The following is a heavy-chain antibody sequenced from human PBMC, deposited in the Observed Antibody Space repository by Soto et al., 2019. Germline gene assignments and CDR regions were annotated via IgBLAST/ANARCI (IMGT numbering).Heavy chain of an antibody. CDR3: ARVVDSSGYVDY. V-gene: IGHV1-69*13. J-gene: IGHJ4*02. D-gene: IGHD3-22*01. CDR1: GGTFSSYA. CDR2: IVPIFGTA. Sequence: SVKVSCKASGGTFSSYAISWVRQAPGQGLEWMGGIVPIFGTANYAQKFQGRVTITADESTSTAYMELSSLRSEDTAVYYCARVVDSSGYVDYWGQGTLVTVSS.